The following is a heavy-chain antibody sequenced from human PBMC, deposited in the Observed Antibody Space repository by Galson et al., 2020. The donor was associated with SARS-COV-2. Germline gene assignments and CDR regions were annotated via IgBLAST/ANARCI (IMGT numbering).Heavy chain of an antibody. J-gene: IGHJ3*01. Sequence: KMSGPTLVKPTQHLTLTCNFSGFSLSNTGAGVGWIRQPPGQALEWLALVYWHDDKRYRPSLKSRLTITKDTSQNQVVLTMANMDPVDTGTYYCAHKPPGGPVADAFDVWGRGTMVTVSS. D-gene: IGHD3-10*01. V-gene: IGHV2-5*01. CDR2: VYWHDDK. CDR1: GFSLSNTGAG. CDR3: AHKPPGGPVADAFDV.